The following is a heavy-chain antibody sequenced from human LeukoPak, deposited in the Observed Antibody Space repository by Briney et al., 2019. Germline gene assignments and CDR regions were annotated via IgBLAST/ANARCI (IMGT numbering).Heavy chain of an antibody. CDR1: GLTFSDYY. Sequence: GGSLRLSCAASGLTFSDYYMSWIRQAPGKGLEGVSYISSSSSYTNYADSVKGRFTISRDNAKNSLYLQMNSLRAEDTAVYYCASSSSWYRDYYYYYGMDVWGKGTTVTVSS. CDR2: ISSSSSYT. CDR3: ASSSSWYRDYYYYYGMDV. V-gene: IGHV3-11*06. D-gene: IGHD6-13*01. J-gene: IGHJ6*04.